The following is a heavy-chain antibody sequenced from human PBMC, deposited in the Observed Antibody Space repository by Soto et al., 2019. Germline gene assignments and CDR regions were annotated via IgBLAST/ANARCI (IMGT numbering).Heavy chain of an antibody. J-gene: IGHJ5*02. Sequence: QVQLQESGPGLVKPSGTLSLTCAVSSGSISSSNWWSWVRQPPGKGLEWIGEIYHSGSTNYNPSLKSRVTISVDKSKNQFSLKLSSVAAADTAVYYCARGAYILTGYFWGWFDPWGQGTLVTVSS. V-gene: IGHV4-4*02. D-gene: IGHD3-9*01. CDR1: SGSISSSNW. CDR2: IYHSGST. CDR3: ARGAYILTGYFWGWFDP.